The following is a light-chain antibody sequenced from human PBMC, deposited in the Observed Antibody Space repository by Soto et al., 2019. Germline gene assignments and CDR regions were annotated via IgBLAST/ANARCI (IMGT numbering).Light chain of an antibody. CDR3: SSFTSSVTYV. CDR1: SSDVGGHNS. Sequence: QSVLTQPASVSGSPGQSITTSCTGTSSDVGGHNSVSWYRQDPGKAPKLMIYDVSNRPSGVSDRFSGSKSGNTASLTISGLQIEDEADYYCSSFTSSVTYVFGTGTQLTVL. V-gene: IGLV2-14*01. CDR2: DVS. J-gene: IGLJ1*01.